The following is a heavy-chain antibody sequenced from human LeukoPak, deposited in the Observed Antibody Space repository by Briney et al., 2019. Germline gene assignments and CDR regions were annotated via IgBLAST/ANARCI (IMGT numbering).Heavy chain of an antibody. CDR1: GFTFRSYA. J-gene: IGHJ4*02. V-gene: IGHV3-23*01. CDR2: ISSNGDTI. CDR3: ANERDYYFDY. Sequence: GGSLRLSCGASGFTFRSYAMSWVRQAPGKGLERVSAISSNGDTIYYADSVKGRFTTSRDNSKNTLYLQINSLRAEDTAVYYCANERDYYFDYWGQGTLVTVSS.